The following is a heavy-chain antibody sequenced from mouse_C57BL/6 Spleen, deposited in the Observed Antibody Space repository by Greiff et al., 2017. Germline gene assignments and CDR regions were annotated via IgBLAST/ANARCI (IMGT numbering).Heavy chain of an antibody. CDR3: ARDTGLFFDY. Sequence: EVKLMESEGGLVQPGSSMKLSCTASGFTFSDYYMAWVRQVPEKGLEWVANINYDGSSTYYLDSLKSRFIISRDNAKNILYLQMSSLKSEDTATYYCARDTGLFFDYWGQGTTLTVSS. CDR1: GFTFSDYY. J-gene: IGHJ2*01. D-gene: IGHD1-1*01. V-gene: IGHV5-16*01. CDR2: INYDGSST.